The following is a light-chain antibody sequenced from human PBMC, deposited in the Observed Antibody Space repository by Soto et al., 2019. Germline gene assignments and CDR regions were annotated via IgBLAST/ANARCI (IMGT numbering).Light chain of an antibody. CDR1: SSDVGGYNY. Sequence: QSALTQPASVSGSPGQSITISCTGTSSDVGGYNYVSWYQQHPGKAPKLMIYEVSNRPSGVSNRFSGSKSGNTASLTISGLQAEDDAEYYCSSYTSSSTPVFGGGTKVTVL. CDR3: SSYTSSSTPV. V-gene: IGLV2-14*01. CDR2: EVS. J-gene: IGLJ2*01.